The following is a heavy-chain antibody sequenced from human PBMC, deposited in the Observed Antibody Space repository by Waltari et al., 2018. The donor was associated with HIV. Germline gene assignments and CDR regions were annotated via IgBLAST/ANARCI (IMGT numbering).Heavy chain of an antibody. CDR3: TKGVKFYGP. Sequence: VQVVTTGGRLVMPGGSLRLSCTAFTFLVVDNYITRVRQTPGTGLEWVSVLYVDGTSHYSDSVRGRFIVSRDKSKNTVFLQMNYLIVEDTALYFCTKGVKFYGPWGQGTQVTVSP. J-gene: IGHJ5*02. CDR2: LYVDGTS. CDR1: TFLVVDNY. V-gene: IGHV3-53*05. D-gene: IGHD2-21*01.